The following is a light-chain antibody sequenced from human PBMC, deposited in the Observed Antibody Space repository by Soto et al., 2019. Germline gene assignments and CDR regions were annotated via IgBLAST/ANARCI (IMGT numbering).Light chain of an antibody. CDR2: GAS. Sequence: EIVLTQSPGTLSLSPGERTTLSCRASQSVNTSYLAWYQQKPGEAPSLLIYGASSRATGIPDRFSGSGSGADFTLTISRLEPEDFAVYYCQQYGSVPLTFGGGTKVEIK. V-gene: IGKV3-20*01. J-gene: IGKJ4*01. CDR3: QQYGSVPLT. CDR1: QSVNTSY.